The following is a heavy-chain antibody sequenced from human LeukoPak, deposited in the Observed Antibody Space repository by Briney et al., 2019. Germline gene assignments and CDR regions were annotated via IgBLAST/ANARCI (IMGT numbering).Heavy chain of an antibody. CDR3: ARDRGYSGYDGGYY. Sequence: PGGSLRLSCAASGFTFSSYSMNWVRQAPGKGLEWVSSISSSSSYIYYADSVKGRFTISRDNAKNSLYLQMNSLRAEDTAVYYCARDRGYSGYDGGYYWGQGTLVTVSS. J-gene: IGHJ4*02. CDR2: ISSSSSYI. V-gene: IGHV3-21*01. CDR1: GFTFSSYS. D-gene: IGHD5-12*01.